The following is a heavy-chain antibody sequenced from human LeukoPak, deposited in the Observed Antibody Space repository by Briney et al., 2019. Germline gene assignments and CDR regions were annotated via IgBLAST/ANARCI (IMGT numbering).Heavy chain of an antibody. Sequence: GGSLRLSCAASGFTFSSYAMSWVRQAPGKGLEWVSAISGSGGSTYYADSVKGRFTISRDNSKNTLYLQMNSLRAEDTAVYYRAKDDSGYDFGWFDPWGQGTLVTVSS. CDR2: ISGSGGST. V-gene: IGHV3-23*01. D-gene: IGHD5-12*01. CDR3: AKDDSGYDFGWFDP. J-gene: IGHJ5*02. CDR1: GFTFSSYA.